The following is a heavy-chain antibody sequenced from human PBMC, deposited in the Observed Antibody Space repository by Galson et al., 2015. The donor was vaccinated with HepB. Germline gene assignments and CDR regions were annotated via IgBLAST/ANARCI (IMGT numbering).Heavy chain of an antibody. CDR3: ARDMLTKVLAY. CDR1: GGSFSGYY. Sequence: SETLSLTCAVYGGSFSGYYWNWIRQPPGKGPEWIGEISYSGATNYNPSLKSRVTISIDTSKKQFSLTLNSVSSADTAVYYCARDMLTKVLAYWSQGTLVTVSS. CDR2: ISYSGAT. D-gene: IGHD4-17*01. V-gene: IGHV4-34*01. J-gene: IGHJ4*02.